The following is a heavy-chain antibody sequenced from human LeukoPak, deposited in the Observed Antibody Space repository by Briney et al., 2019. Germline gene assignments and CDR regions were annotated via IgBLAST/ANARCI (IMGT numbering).Heavy chain of an antibody. V-gene: IGHV1-8*01. D-gene: IGHD3-10*01. J-gene: IGHJ6*02. CDR3: ARRYYGSGPWGMDV. Sequence: ASVKVSCKASGYTFTSYDISWVRQATGQGLEWMGWMNPNSGNTGYAQKFQGRVTMTRNTSISTAYMELSSLRSEDTAVYYCARRYYGSGPWGMDVWGQGTTVTVSS. CDR2: MNPNSGNT. CDR1: GYTFTSYD.